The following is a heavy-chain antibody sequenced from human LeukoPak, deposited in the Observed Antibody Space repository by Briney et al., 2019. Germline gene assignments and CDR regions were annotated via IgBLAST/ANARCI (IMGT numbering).Heavy chain of an antibody. V-gene: IGHV3-48*01. CDR3: ARDSLDLDAFDI. Sequence: GGVLRISCAASGFTFSTYGMHLVRPAPGKGLEGVSYISSSSSTIYYADSVKGRFTISGDNAKNSLYLQMNSLRAEDTAVYYCARDSLDLDAFDIWGQGTMVTVSS. J-gene: IGHJ3*02. CDR2: ISSSSSTI. CDR1: GFTFSTYG.